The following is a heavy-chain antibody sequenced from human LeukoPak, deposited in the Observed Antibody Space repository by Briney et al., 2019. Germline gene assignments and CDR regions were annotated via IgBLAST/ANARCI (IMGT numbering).Heavy chain of an antibody. CDR1: GFMFNVYF. CDR2: ISSNSKYA. Sequence: KPGGSLRLSCAASGFMFNVYFMSWIRQAPGKELEWISYISSNSKYAKYADSVKGRFTISRDNAKKSLYLQMNSLRAEDTAVYYCAIDNGNKYYFDYWGQGTLVTVSS. CDR3: AIDNGNKYYFDY. J-gene: IGHJ4*02. D-gene: IGHD2-8*01. V-gene: IGHV3-11*05.